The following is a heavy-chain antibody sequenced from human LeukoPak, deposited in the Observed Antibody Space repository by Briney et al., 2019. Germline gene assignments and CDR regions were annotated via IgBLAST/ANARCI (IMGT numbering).Heavy chain of an antibody. V-gene: IGHV4-39*01. CDR1: GGSISSTSYY. Sequence: SETLSLTCAVSGGSISSTSYYWTWIRQPPGKGLGWIVSISYSGSTYYNPSLKSRVTISVDTSKNQFSLKLTSVTAADTAVYYCARSWIQLWLGDLTFDYWGQGTLVTVSS. CDR3: ARSWIQLWLGDLTFDY. CDR2: ISYSGST. J-gene: IGHJ4*02. D-gene: IGHD5-18*01.